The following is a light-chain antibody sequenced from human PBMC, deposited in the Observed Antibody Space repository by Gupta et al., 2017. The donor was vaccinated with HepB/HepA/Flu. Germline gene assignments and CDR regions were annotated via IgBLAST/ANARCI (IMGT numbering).Light chain of an antibody. V-gene: IGLV2-11*01. CDR3: CSYEGTNTHYL. CDR1: SSDVGGYDF. J-gene: IGLJ1*01. Sequence: QSALTQPRSVSGSPGQSVTISCTGTSSDVGGYDFVSWYQHHPGKAPKFLIYDVSKRPSGVPDRFSGSKSVNTASLTISGLQAEDEAEYYCCSYEGTNTHYLLGTGTKVTVL. CDR2: DVS.